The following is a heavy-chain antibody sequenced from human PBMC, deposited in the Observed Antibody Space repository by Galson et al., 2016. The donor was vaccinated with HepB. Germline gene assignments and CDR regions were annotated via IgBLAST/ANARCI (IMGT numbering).Heavy chain of an antibody. J-gene: IGHJ6*04. V-gene: IGHV3-23*01. CDR2: ISRSGDST. D-gene: IGHD1-26*01. Sequence: SLRLSCAASGFTFNNYGMTWVRQPPGKGLEVVSSISRSGDSTDYADSVKGRFTISRDNSRSTLSLQMNSLRAEDTAVYYCVQGSTAPAVWGKGTTVIVSS. CDR1: GFTFNNYG. CDR3: VQGSTAPAV.